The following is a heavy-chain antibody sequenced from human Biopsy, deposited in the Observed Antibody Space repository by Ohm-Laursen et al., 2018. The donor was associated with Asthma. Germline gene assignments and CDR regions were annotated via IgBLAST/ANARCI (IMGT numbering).Heavy chain of an antibody. J-gene: IGHJ6*02. Sequence: SVKVSCKAPGGTFSNFAISWVRQAPGQGLEWLGGIMTVFVTTNYAQKFQGRVTITADESTSTAYMEVTSLRSEDTAIYYCARCQVGYSSGWSLLLKKIYYSGMDVWGQGTAVTVSS. D-gene: IGHD6-19*01. CDR2: IMTVFVTT. CDR3: ARCQVGYSSGWSLLLKKIYYSGMDV. CDR1: GGTFSNFA. V-gene: IGHV1-69*13.